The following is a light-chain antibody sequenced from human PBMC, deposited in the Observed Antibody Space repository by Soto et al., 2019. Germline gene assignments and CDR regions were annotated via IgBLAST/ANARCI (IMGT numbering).Light chain of an antibody. J-gene: IGKJ5*01. CDR3: QQSYNTPIT. V-gene: IGKV1-39*01. CDR1: QSIRSY. Sequence: DIQMTQSPSSLSASVVDRVTITCRASQSIRSYLNWYQQKPGKAPKLLIYAASSLQSGVPSRFTGSGSGTDFTLTISSLQPEDFATYYCQQSYNTPITFGQGTRLENK. CDR2: AAS.